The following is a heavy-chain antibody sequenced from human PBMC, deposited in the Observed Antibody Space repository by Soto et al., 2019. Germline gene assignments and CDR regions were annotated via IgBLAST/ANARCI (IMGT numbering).Heavy chain of an antibody. CDR3: ARYISEATGEAFDI. CDR2: IIPIFGTA. V-gene: IGHV1-69*06. CDR1: GGTFSSYA. J-gene: IGHJ3*02. Sequence: ASVKVSCKASGGTFSSYAISWVRQAPGQGLEWMGGIIPIFGTANYAQKFQGRVTITADKSTSTAYMELSSLRSEDTAVYYCARYISEATGEAFDIWGQGTMVTVSS.